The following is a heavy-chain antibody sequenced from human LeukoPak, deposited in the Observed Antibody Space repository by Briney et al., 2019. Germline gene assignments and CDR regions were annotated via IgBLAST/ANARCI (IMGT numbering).Heavy chain of an antibody. CDR2: ISAYNGNT. Sequence: AXVKVSCKASGYTFTSYGISWVRQAPGQGLEWMGWISAYNGNTNYAQKLQGRVTMTTDTSTSTAYMELRSLRSDDTAVYYCARATTIFGVVILPYYFDYWGQGTLVTVSS. V-gene: IGHV1-18*01. CDR1: GYTFTSYG. J-gene: IGHJ4*02. D-gene: IGHD3-3*01. CDR3: ARATTIFGVVILPYYFDY.